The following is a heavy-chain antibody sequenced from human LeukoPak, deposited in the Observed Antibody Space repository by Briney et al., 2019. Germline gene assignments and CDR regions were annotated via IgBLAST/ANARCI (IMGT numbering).Heavy chain of an antibody. D-gene: IGHD1/OR15-1a*01. Sequence: ASVKVSCKASGYTFTSFGISWVRQAPGEGLEWMGWVSASNGHTNYAQKFQGRVTVTTDTSTRTAYMDLRSLRSDDTAVYYCARDHWNSDREFAFWGQGTLITVSS. CDR2: VSASNGHT. CDR3: ARDHWNSDREFAF. CDR1: GYTFTSFG. J-gene: IGHJ4*02. V-gene: IGHV1-18*01.